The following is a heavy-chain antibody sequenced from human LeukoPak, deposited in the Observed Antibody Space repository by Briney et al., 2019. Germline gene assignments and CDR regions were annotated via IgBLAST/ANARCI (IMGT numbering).Heavy chain of an antibody. D-gene: IGHD2-15*01. CDR3: ASASSGGSCYL. CDR1: GFTFSSFN. J-gene: IGHJ5*02. Sequence: GGSLRLSCATSGFTFSSFNMNWVRQAPGKGLEWVSHISSSSDYISYADSVKGRFTISRDNAKNSLYLQMNSLRAEDTAVYYCASASSGGSCYLWGQGTLVSVSS. V-gene: IGHV3-21*01. CDR2: ISSSSDYI.